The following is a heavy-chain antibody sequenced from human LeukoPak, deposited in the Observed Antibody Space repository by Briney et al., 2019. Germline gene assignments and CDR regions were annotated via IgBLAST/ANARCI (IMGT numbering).Heavy chain of an antibody. CDR1: GITLSNYG. V-gene: IGHV3-23*01. CDR3: AKRGVVIRVILVGFHKEAYYFDS. CDR2: ISGSGGSS. J-gene: IGHJ4*02. D-gene: IGHD3-22*01. Sequence: GGSLRLSCRASGITLSNYGMSWVRQAPGKGLEWVAGISGSGGSSYYAAAVKGRFTISRDNPKNTLYLQMTSLRAEDTAVYFCAKRGVVIRVILVGFHKEAYYFDSWGQGALVTVSS.